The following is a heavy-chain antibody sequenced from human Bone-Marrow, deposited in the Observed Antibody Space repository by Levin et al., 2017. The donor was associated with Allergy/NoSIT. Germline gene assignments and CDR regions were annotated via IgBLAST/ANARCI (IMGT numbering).Heavy chain of an antibody. Sequence: GGSLRLSCAASGFTFSSYGMHWVRQAPGKGLEWVAVISYDGSNKYYADSVKGRFTISRDNSKNTLYLQMNSLRAEDTAVYYCAKDVSRGSSTSCYGVRYYYYYYMDVWGKGTTVTVSS. CDR2: ISYDGSNK. J-gene: IGHJ6*03. CDR1: GFTFSSYG. CDR3: AKDVSRGSSTSCYGVRYYYYYYMDV. V-gene: IGHV3-30*18. D-gene: IGHD2-2*01.